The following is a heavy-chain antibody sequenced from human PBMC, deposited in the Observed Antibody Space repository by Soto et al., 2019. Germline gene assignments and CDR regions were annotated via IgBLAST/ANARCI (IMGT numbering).Heavy chain of an antibody. CDR2: IYYSGST. CDR3: ARGQRSDYYYYYYMDV. CDR1: GGSISSYY. J-gene: IGHJ6*03. V-gene: IGHV4-59*01. D-gene: IGHD1-1*01. Sequence: QVQLQESGPGLVKPSETLSLTCTVSGGSISSYYWSWIRQPPGKGLEWIGYIYYSGSTNYNPSLKSRVTISVDTSKNQFSLKLSSVTAADTAVYYCARGQRSDYYYYYYMDVRGKGTTVTVSS.